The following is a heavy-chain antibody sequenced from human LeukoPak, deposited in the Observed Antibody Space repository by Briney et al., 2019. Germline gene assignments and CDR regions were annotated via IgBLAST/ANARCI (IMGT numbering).Heavy chain of an antibody. Sequence: SVTVSCKASGDTFSSYAITWVRQAPGQGLEWMGGVIPIFDTSNYAQKFQGRVTFTSDDSTSTAYMELSSLRAEDTAVYYCAKYSHDSSGSYDYWGQGTLVTVSS. CDR2: VIPIFDTS. D-gene: IGHD3-22*01. CDR3: AKYSHDSSGSYDY. V-gene: IGHV1-69*13. CDR1: GDTFSSYA. J-gene: IGHJ4*02.